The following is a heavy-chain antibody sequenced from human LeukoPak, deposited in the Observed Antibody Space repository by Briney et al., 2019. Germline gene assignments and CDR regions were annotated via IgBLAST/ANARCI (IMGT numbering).Heavy chain of an antibody. CDR2: ISYDGSNK. CDR1: GFTFSSYG. Sequence: AGGSLRLSCAASGFTFSSYGMHWVRQAPGKGLEWVAVISYDGSNKYYADSVKGRFTISRDNSKNTLYLQMNSLRAEDTAVYYCAKDRGVADYWGQGTLVTASS. J-gene: IGHJ4*02. D-gene: IGHD3-10*01. V-gene: IGHV3-30*18. CDR3: AKDRGVADY.